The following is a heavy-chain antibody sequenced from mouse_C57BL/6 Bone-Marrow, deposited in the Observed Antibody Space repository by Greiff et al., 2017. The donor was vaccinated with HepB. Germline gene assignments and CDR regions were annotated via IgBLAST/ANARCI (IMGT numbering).Heavy chain of an antibody. CDR2: ISSGSSTI. J-gene: IGHJ4*01. CDR1: GFTFSDYG. CDR3: ARPYYYGRWDYAMDY. V-gene: IGHV5-17*01. D-gene: IGHD1-1*01. Sequence: EVKLMESGGGLVKPGGSLKLSCAASGFTFSDYGMHWVRQAPEKGLEWVAYISSGSSTIYYADTVKGRFTIARDNAKNTLFLQMTSLRSEDTAMYYCARPYYYGRWDYAMDYWGQGTSVTVSS.